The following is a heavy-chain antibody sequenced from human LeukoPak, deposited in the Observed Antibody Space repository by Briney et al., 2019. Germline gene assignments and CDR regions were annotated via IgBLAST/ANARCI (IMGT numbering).Heavy chain of an antibody. V-gene: IGHV4-39*07. CDR3: ARLEYDSSGYPYFDY. J-gene: IGHJ4*02. CDR1: GGSISSSSYY. D-gene: IGHD3-22*01. CDR2: IYYSGTT. Sequence: PSETLSLTCTVSGGSISSSSYYWGWIRQPPGKGLEWIGSIYYSGTTNYNPSLKSRVTISVDTSKNQFSLKLSSVTAADTAVYYCARLEYDSSGYPYFDYWGQGTLVTVSS.